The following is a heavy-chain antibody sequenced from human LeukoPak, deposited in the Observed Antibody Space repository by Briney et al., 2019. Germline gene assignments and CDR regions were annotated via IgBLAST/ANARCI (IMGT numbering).Heavy chain of an antibody. Sequence: GASVKVSCKASGYTFTSYGISWVRQAPGQGLEWMGWISAYNGNTNYAQKLQGRVTMTTDTSTSTAYMELRSLRSDDTAVYYCARDAPNWNYGYYYGMDVWGQGTTVIVSS. V-gene: IGHV1-18*01. CDR2: ISAYNGNT. CDR3: ARDAPNWNYGYYYGMDV. CDR1: GYTFTSYG. D-gene: IGHD1-7*01. J-gene: IGHJ6*02.